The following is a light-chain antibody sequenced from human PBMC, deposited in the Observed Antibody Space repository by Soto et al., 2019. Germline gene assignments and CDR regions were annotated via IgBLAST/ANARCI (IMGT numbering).Light chain of an antibody. J-gene: IGLJ1*01. V-gene: IGLV2-14*01. CDR3: SSYTPNSVTLYV. CDR2: EVS. CDR1: SSDIGTQRY. Sequence: QSVLTQPASVSGSPGQSITISCTGTSSDIGTQRYVSWYQQHPGKAPKVMIYEVSNRPSGVSNRFSGSKSGNTASLTISGLQAEDEADYYCSSYTPNSVTLYVFGTGTKLTVL.